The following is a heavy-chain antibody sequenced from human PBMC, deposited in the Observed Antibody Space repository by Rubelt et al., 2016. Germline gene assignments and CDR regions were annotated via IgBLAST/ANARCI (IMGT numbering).Heavy chain of an antibody. V-gene: IGHV3-48*03. D-gene: IGHD5-12*01. CDR3: ARSDIVATVTDY. J-gene: IGHJ4*02. Sequence: EVQLVESGGGLVQPGGSLRLSCAASGSTFSSYEMNWVRQAPGKGLEWVSYISSSGSTIYNADSVKGRFTTSGDKAKDSLYLRMTSLGAEDTAGYYCARSDIVATVTDYWGQGTLVTVSS. CDR1: GSTFSSYE. CDR2: ISSSGSTI.